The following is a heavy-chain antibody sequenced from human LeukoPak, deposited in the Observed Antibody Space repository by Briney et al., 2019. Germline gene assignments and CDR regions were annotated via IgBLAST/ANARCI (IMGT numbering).Heavy chain of an antibody. CDR1: GFTTFSSDA. D-gene: IGHD6-6*01. Sequence: GGSLRLSCAASGFTTFSSDAMHWVRQAPGKGLEWVSYISSSGSTIYYADSVKGRFTISRDNAKNSLYLQMNSLRAEDTAVYYCAREGQAYSSSTLGYWGQGTLVTVSS. V-gene: IGHV3-48*03. CDR2: ISSSGSTI. CDR3: AREGQAYSSSTLGY. J-gene: IGHJ4*02.